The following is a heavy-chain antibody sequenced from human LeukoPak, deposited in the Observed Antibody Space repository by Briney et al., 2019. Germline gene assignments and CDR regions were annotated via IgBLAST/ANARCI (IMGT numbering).Heavy chain of an antibody. D-gene: IGHD3-10*01. J-gene: IGHJ3*02. CDR2: ISWRSSDI. Sequence: GGSLRLSCVASGFTLSSYNMKWVRQVPGKRLEWVSSISWRSSDIEYADSVKGRFTISRDNAKNSLYLQINSLRAEDTALYYCAGDSYWLGGTIGAFDIWGQGTMVTVSS. CDR1: GFTLSSYN. CDR3: AGDSYWLGGTIGAFDI. V-gene: IGHV3-21*01.